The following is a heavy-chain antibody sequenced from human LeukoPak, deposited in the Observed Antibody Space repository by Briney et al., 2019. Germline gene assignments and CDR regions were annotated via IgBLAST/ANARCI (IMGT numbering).Heavy chain of an antibody. Sequence: GGSLRLSCAASGFTFSSCEMNWVRQAPGKGLEWVSYISSSGTTRYYADSVKGRFTISRDNAKNSLYLQMNSLRAEDTGIYYCARARGGYYDSSGNWGQGTLVTVSS. CDR2: ISSSGTTR. D-gene: IGHD3-22*01. CDR3: ARARGGYYDSSGN. CDR1: GFTFSSCE. V-gene: IGHV3-48*03. J-gene: IGHJ4*02.